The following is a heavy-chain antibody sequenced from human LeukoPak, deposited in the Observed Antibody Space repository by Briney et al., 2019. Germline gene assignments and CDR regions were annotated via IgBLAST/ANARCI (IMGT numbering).Heavy chain of an antibody. CDR2: IKSKTDGGTT. CDR1: GFTFSNAW. CDR3: TTTTWIQLWFDGYFVY. D-gene: IGHD5-18*01. J-gene: IGHJ4*02. V-gene: IGHV3-15*01. Sequence: GGSLRLSCAASGFTFSNAWMSWVRQAPGKGLEWVGRIKSKTDGGTTDYAAPVKGRFTISRDDSKNTLYLQMNSLKTEDTPVYYCTTTTWIQLWFDGYFVYWGQGTLVTVSS.